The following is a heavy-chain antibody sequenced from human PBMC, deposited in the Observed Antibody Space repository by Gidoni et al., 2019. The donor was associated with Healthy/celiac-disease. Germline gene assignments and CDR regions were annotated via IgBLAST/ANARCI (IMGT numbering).Heavy chain of an antibody. Sequence: QVQLVESGGGVVQPGSSLRLSCAASGFTFSSYAMHWVRQAPGKGLEWVAVISYDGSNKYYADSVKGRFTISRDNSKNTLYLQMNSLRAEDTAVYYCARANFDYWGQGTLVTVSS. J-gene: IGHJ4*02. CDR2: ISYDGSNK. CDR3: ARANFDY. CDR1: GFTFSSYA. V-gene: IGHV3-30-3*01.